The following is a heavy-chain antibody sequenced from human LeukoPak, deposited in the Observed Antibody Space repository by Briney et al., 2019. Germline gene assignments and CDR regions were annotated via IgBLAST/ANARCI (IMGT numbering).Heavy chain of an antibody. CDR2: INWNGGST. V-gene: IGHV3-20*04. CDR3: ARGGFDSSGYYYEH. D-gene: IGHD3-16*01. CDR1: GFTFDDYG. J-gene: IGHJ4*02. Sequence: GGSLRLSCAASGFTFDDYGMSWVRQAPGKGLEWVSGINWNGGSTGYADSVKGRFTISRDNAKNSLYLQMNSLRAEDTALYYCARGGFDSSGYYYEHWGQGTLVTVSS.